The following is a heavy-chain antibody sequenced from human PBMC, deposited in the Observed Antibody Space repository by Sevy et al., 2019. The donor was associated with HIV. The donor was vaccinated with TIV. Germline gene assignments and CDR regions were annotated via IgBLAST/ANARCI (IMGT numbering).Heavy chain of an antibody. J-gene: IGHJ4*02. D-gene: IGHD1-26*01. CDR2: ISYDGSRK. CDR1: GFTFSSYT. Sequence: GGSLRLSCAASGFTFSSYTMHWVRQAPGKGLEWVAFISYDGSRKYYGDSVKGRFTISRDNSKNTLYLQMNNLRAEDTAVFYCAGDLALSGSYSWLAYWGQGTLVTVSS. CDR3: AGDLALSGSYSWLAY. V-gene: IGHV3-30*14.